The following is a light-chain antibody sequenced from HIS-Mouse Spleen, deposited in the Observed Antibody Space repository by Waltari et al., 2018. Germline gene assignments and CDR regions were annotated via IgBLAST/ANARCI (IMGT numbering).Light chain of an antibody. CDR2: DVS. CDR1: SSAVGGYNY. J-gene: IGLJ3*02. CDR3: CSYAGSYTWV. V-gene: IGLV2-11*01. Sequence: QSALTQPRSVSGSPGQSVTISCTGTSSAVGGYNYFFWYQQHPGKAPKLMIYDVSKRPSGVPDRFSGSKSGNTASLTISGLQAEDEADYYCCSYAGSYTWVFGGGTKLTVL.